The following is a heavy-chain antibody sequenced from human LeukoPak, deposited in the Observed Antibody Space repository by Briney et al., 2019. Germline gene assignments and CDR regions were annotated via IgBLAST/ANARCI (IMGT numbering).Heavy chain of an antibody. CDR3: ASASGY. CDR2: IYTTGST. Sequence: SETLSLTCSVSGDSISSDYWSWIRQLAGKGLEWIGRIYTTGSTNYNPSLKSRVTMSVDMSKNQFSLKLSSVTAADTAVYYCASASGYWGQGTLVTVSS. J-gene: IGHJ4*02. CDR1: GDSISSDY. D-gene: IGHD6-19*01. V-gene: IGHV4-4*07.